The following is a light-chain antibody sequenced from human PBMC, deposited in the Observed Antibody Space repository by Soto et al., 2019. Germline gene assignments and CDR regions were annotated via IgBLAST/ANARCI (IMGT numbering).Light chain of an antibody. CDR2: GVT. CDR1: SSDIGFYNY. J-gene: IGLJ1*01. CDR3: SSYSTSFFYV. Sequence: QSALTQPASVSGSPGQSITISCTGTSSDIGFYNYVSWYQQSPGKAPKLLIYGVTNRPSGISYRFSGSKSGSTASLTIYGLRDEDEADYYCSSYSTSFFYVFGTGTKVTVL. V-gene: IGLV2-14*01.